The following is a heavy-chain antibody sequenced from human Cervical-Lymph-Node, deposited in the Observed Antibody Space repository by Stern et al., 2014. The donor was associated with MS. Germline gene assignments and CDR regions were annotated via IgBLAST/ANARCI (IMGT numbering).Heavy chain of an antibody. Sequence: QLQLQESGPGLVKASETLSLTCTVSGDFVSSGRYHWSWIRQPPGKGLEWIGYSGNTDYSPSLRGRVTISVDTSKNQFSLRLSSVTAADTALYYCAAYYTGGGGRGYWGQGTLVTVSS. CDR3: AAYYTGGGGRGY. V-gene: IGHV4-61*01. J-gene: IGHJ4*02. CDR2: SGNT. CDR1: GDFVSSGRYH. D-gene: IGHD2-8*02.